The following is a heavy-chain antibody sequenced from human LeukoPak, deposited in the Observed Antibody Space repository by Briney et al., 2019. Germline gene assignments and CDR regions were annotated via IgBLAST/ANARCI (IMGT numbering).Heavy chain of an antibody. J-gene: IGHJ3*01. Sequence: GGSLRLSCAASGPTFSNYAMTWVRQAPGKGLEWVSSIRGDVGGGGTSYTDSVKGRFTVYRDNSKNTLYPQMNSLRAGDTAVYYCAKDPNGDYVGAFDSWGQGTLVTVSS. V-gene: IGHV3-23*01. CDR1: GPTFSNYA. D-gene: IGHD4-17*01. CDR3: AKDPNGDYVGAFDS. CDR2: IRGDVGGGGT.